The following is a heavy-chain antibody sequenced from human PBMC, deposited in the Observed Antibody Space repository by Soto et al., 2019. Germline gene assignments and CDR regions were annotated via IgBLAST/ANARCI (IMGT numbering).Heavy chain of an antibody. V-gene: IGHV3-7*01. CDR1: GFTFSSHW. J-gene: IGHJ4*02. CDR3: ARVTWAYDYVWGRYFDY. CDR2: IKEDGTEK. D-gene: IGHD3-16*01. Sequence: EVQLVESGGGLVQPGGSLRLSCAASGFTFSSHWMSWVRQAPVKGLEWVANIKEDGTEKYSVGSVNARFTRSRDTAKNSLYLQMSSLRAEDTAVYYCARVTWAYDYVWGRYFDYWGQGFLVTVSS.